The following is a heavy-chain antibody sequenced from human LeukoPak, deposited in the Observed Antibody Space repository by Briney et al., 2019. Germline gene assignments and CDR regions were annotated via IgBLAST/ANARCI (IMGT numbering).Heavy chain of an antibody. Sequence: EASVKVSCKASGYTFTGYYMHWVRQAPGQGLEWMGWINPNSGGTNYAQKFQGRVTMTRDTSISTAYMELSRLRSDDTAVYYCARDTYGRGQLLYIEYYYYYMDVWGKGTTVTVSS. V-gene: IGHV1-2*02. CDR1: GYTFTGYY. J-gene: IGHJ6*03. CDR2: INPNSGGT. D-gene: IGHD2-2*02. CDR3: ARDTYGRGQLLYIEYYYYYMDV.